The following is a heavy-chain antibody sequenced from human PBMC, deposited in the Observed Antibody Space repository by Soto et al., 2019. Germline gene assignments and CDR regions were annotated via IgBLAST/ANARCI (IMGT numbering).Heavy chain of an antibody. D-gene: IGHD3-22*01. V-gene: IGHV3-30*18. CDR1: GFTFSSYG. CDR2: ISYDGSNK. Sequence: PGGSLRLSCAASGFTFSSYGMHWVRQAPGKGLEWVAVISYDGSNKYYADSVKGRFTISRDNSKNTLYLQMNSLRAEDTAVYYCAKDHMAMIVVLAEIDYWGQGTLVTVSS. CDR3: AKDHMAMIVVLAEIDY. J-gene: IGHJ4*02.